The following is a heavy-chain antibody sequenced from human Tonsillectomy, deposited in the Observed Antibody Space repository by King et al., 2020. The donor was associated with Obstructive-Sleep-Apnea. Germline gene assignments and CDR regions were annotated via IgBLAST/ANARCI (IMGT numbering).Heavy chain of an antibody. CDR3: AKVCRDGDIVEVPAGKEDYYYYYAMDV. CDR1: GFTFRSFG. V-gene: IGHV3-23*04. Sequence: VQLVESGGGLVQPGGSLRLSCAASGFTFRSFGMHWVRQAPRKGLEWVSSLTVSGGRYYADSVKGRFTISRDNSKNTLFLQMNTLRAEDTAKYYCAKVCRDGDIVEVPAGKEDYYYYYAMDVWGQGTTVTGAS. D-gene: IGHD2-2*01. J-gene: IGHJ6*02. CDR2: LTVSGGR.